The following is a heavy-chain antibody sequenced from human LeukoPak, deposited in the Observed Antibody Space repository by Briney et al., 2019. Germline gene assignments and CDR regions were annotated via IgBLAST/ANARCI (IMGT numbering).Heavy chain of an antibody. V-gene: IGHV4-59*01. D-gene: IGHD1-14*01. Sequence: SETLSLTCTVSGASIKTYYWTWIRQPPGKGLEYVGYIYSRGSTNYNPSLKSRVTLSVDTSKNQFSLRLRSPTAADTAVYYCARVREGNHLHQFYLDPWGQGTLVTVSS. CDR2: IYSRGST. CDR3: ARVREGNHLHQFYLDP. CDR1: GASIKTYY. J-gene: IGHJ5*02.